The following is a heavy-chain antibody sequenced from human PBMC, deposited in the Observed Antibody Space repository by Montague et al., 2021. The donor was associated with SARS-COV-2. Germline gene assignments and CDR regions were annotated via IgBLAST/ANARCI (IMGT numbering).Heavy chain of an antibody. CDR2: LSHDGTHM. Sequence: SLRLYCAAAGFAFGVYTLHWVRRAPGKGLECQAVLSHDGTHMYVADSVKGRFTISRDNSKNMLYLQMNGLRVEDSAVYFCTRIGYGCNLGSAYDSWGRGTLVTVAS. CDR3: TRIGYGCNLGSAYDS. D-gene: IGHD6-13*01. V-gene: IGHV3-30*04. J-gene: IGHJ4*02. CDR1: GFAFGVYT.